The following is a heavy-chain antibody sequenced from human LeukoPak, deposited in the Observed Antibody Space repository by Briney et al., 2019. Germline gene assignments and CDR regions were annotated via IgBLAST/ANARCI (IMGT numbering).Heavy chain of an antibody. CDR2: IRYDGSNK. CDR3: AKCAGSSGSYWARAFDI. Sequence: GGSLRLSCAASGFTFSSYGMHWVRQAPGKGLEWVAFIRYDGSNKYYADSVKGRFTISRDNSKNTLYLQMNSLSAEDTAVYYCAKCAGSSGSYWARAFDIWGQGTMVTVSS. V-gene: IGHV3-30*02. CDR1: GFTFSSYG. J-gene: IGHJ3*02. D-gene: IGHD1-26*01.